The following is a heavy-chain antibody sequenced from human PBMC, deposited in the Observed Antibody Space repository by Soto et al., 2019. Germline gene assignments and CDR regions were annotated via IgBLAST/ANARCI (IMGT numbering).Heavy chain of an antibody. CDR2: ISSDGSNE. CDR3: AKQISPYCSRVTCYDLYFYYAMDV. Sequence: QVQLVESGGGVVQPGRSLRLSCAASGFPFSDYGIHWVRQAPGKGLEWVAVISSDGSNEYYADSVKGRFTISRYNSKNTLSLQMNSLTTEDSSSYYCAKQISPYCSRVTCYDLYFYYAMDVWGQGTTVTVSS. CDR1: GFPFSDYG. J-gene: IGHJ6*02. D-gene: IGHD2-2*01. V-gene: IGHV3-30*18.